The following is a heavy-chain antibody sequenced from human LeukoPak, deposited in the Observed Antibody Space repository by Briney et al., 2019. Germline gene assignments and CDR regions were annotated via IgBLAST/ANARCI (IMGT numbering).Heavy chain of an antibody. D-gene: IGHD1-1*01. J-gene: IGHJ4*02. CDR1: GFAFDEHA. CDR2: ISWNSGSI. Sequence: PGGSLRLSCTASGFAFDEHAMHWVRQAPGKGLEWVSGISWNSGSIGYADSVKGRFTISRDNAKNSLYLQMNSLRAEDTALYYCAKDRGKGWNQYYFDYWGQGTLVTVSS. CDR3: AKDRGKGWNQYYFDY. V-gene: IGHV3-9*01.